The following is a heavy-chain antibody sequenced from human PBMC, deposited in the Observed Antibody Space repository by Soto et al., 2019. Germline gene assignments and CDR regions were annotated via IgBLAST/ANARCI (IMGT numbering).Heavy chain of an antibody. D-gene: IGHD2-15*01. J-gene: IGHJ6*04. CDR2: ISWNSGSI. CDR1: GFTFDDYA. CDR3: AKVTGYCSGGSCSLFGMDV. V-gene: IGHV3-9*01. Sequence: QSGGSLRLSCAASGFTFDDYAMHWVRQDPGKGLEWVSGISWNSGSIGYADSVKGRFTISRDNAKNSLYLQMNSLRAEDTALYYCAKVTGYCSGGSCSLFGMDVWGKGTTVIVSS.